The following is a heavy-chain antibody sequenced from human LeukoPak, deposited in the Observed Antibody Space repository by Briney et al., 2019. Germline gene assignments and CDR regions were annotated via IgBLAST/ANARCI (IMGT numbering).Heavy chain of an antibody. CDR2: IHNSGTT. D-gene: IGHD3-10*01. CDR1: GGPFSGYF. J-gene: IGHJ4*02. Sequence: SEALSLTCAVSGGPFSGYFWSWIRQSSGKGLEWIGEIHNSGTTNYNPSLNSRVTISEDTSKNQFYLNLSSVTAADTAVYYCARRYYYNLGSFPFDFWAREPWSPSPQ. V-gene: IGHV4-34*01. CDR3: ARRYYYNLGSFPFDF.